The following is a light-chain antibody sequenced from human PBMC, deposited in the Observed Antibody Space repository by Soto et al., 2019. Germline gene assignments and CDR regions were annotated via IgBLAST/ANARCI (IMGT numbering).Light chain of an antibody. Sequence: QSVLTQPASVSGSPGQSITISCTGTSSDIGNYNLVSWYQQHPGKAPKLMIHEDSKRPSGVSNRFSGSKSGNTASLTISGLQAGDEADYYCCSFAGSSTFWVFGGGTKLTVL. CDR3: CSFAGSSTFWV. J-gene: IGLJ3*02. V-gene: IGLV2-23*02. CDR2: EDS. CDR1: SSDIGNYNL.